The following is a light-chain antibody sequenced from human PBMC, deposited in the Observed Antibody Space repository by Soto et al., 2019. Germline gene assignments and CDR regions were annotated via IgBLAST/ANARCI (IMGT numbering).Light chain of an antibody. J-gene: IGKJ1*01. V-gene: IGKV1-9*01. CDR2: AAS. Sequence: DIPLTQSPSFLSASVGDRVTLTCRASQGISSYLAWYQQKPGKAPKLLIYAASTLQSGVPSRFSGSGSGTEFTLTISSLQPEDFAAYYCQQLNSYPRTFGQGTKVEIK. CDR3: QQLNSYPRT. CDR1: QGISSY.